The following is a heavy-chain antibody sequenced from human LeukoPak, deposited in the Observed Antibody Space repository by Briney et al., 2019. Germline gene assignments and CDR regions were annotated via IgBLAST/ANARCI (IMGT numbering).Heavy chain of an antibody. CDR1: GFTFDDYT. Sequence: GGSLRLSCAASGFTFDDYTMHWVRQAPGKGLEWVSLISWDGGSTYYAGSVKGRFTISRDNSKNSLYLQMNSLRTEDTALYYCAKGAYYYGSGSYDRHAFDIWGQGTMVTVSS. V-gene: IGHV3-43*01. CDR2: ISWDGGST. CDR3: AKGAYYYGSGSYDRHAFDI. J-gene: IGHJ3*02. D-gene: IGHD3-10*01.